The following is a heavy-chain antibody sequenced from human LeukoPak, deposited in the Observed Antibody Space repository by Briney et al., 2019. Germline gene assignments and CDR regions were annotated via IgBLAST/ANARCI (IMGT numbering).Heavy chain of an antibody. CDR1: GFTFSSYG. Sequence: GGSLRLSCAASGFTFSSYGMHWVRQAPGKGLEWVAVIWYDGSNKYYADSVKGRFTISRDNSKNTLYLQMNSLRAEDTAVYYCARSLNDGDIVVVPAAPALDYWGQGTLVTVSS. CDR3: ARSLNDGDIVVVPAAPALDY. D-gene: IGHD2-2*01. CDR2: IWYDGSNK. J-gene: IGHJ4*02. V-gene: IGHV3-33*01.